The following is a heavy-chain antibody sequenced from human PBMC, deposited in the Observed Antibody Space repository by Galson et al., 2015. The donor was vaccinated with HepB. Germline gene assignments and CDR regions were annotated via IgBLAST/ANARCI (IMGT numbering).Heavy chain of an antibody. CDR1: GFTFSDYY. CDR2: ISSSSSYT. Sequence: LRLSCAASGFTFSDYYMSWIRQAPGKGLEWVSYISSSSSYTNYADSVKGRFTISRDNAKNSLYLQMNSLRAEDTAVCYCARSGYSYGIDYWGQGTLVTVSS. CDR3: ARSGYSYGIDY. J-gene: IGHJ4*02. V-gene: IGHV3-11*06. D-gene: IGHD5-18*01.